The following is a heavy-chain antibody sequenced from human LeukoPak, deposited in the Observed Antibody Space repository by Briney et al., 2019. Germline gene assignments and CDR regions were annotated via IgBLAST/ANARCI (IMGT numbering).Heavy chain of an antibody. Sequence: ASVKVSCKASGYTFTSYDINWVRQATGQGLEWMGWMNPNSGNTGYAQKFQGRVTMTRNTSISTAYMELSSLRSEDTAVYYCARGTYSSSWYRVFFYYGMDVWGQGTTVTVSS. V-gene: IGHV1-8*01. CDR1: GYTFTSYD. J-gene: IGHJ6*02. CDR2: MNPNSGNT. CDR3: ARGTYSSSWYRVFFYYGMDV. D-gene: IGHD6-13*01.